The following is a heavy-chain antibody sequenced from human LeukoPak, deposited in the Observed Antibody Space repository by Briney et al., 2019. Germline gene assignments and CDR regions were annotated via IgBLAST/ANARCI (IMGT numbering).Heavy chain of an antibody. Sequence: ASVKVSCKASGYTSTAYYMHWVRQAPGQGLEWMGWINPNSGGTNHAQKFQGRVTMTRDTSISTAYMELSRLRSEDTAIYYCARSDYSDYMGLRWGQGTLVTVSS. V-gene: IGHV1-2*02. CDR1: GYTSTAYY. CDR2: INPNSGGT. J-gene: IGHJ4*02. D-gene: IGHD4-11*01. CDR3: ARSDYSDYMGLR.